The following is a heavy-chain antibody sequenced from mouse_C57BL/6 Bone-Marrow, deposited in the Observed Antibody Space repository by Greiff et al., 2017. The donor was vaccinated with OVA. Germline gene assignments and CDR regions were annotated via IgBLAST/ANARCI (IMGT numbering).Heavy chain of an antibody. CDR2: IDSSDSYT. Sequence: QVQLQQPGAELVMPGASVKLSCKASGYTFTSYWMHWVKQRPGQGLEWIGEIDSSDSYTNYNQKFKGKSTLTVDKSSSTAYMQLSSLTSEDSAVYYWARRYGSSYGWFAYWGQGTLVTVSA. V-gene: IGHV1-69*01. D-gene: IGHD1-1*01. CDR3: ARRYGSSYGWFAY. CDR1: GYTFTSYW. J-gene: IGHJ3*01.